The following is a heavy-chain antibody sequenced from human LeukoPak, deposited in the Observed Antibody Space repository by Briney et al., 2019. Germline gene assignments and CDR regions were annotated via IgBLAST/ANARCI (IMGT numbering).Heavy chain of an antibody. D-gene: IGHD6-13*01. Sequence: ASVKVSCKASGYSFKNYGISWVRQAPGQGLEWMGWISPYNDKTNYAEKVQGRVTMTTDASTSTVYMELRSLRSDDTAVYYCARGPRAAADDYWGQGTLVTVSS. V-gene: IGHV1-18*01. J-gene: IGHJ4*02. CDR3: ARGPRAAADDY. CDR1: GYSFKNYG. CDR2: ISPYNDKT.